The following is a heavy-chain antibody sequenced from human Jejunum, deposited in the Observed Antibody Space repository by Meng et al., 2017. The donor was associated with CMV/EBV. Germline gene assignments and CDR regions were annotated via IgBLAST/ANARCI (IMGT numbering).Heavy chain of an antibody. CDR3: ANQLPWNYYYGMDL. J-gene: IGHJ6*02. CDR2: ISSTGSYI. Sequence: SGFSCGAINMNSVRQAPGKGLEWVASISSTGSYIYYADSLKGRFTISRDNAKNLLYLQMNSLRAEDTAVYYCANQLPWNYYYGMDLWGQGTTVTVSS. D-gene: IGHD1-1*01. V-gene: IGHV3-21*06. CDR1: GFSCGAIN.